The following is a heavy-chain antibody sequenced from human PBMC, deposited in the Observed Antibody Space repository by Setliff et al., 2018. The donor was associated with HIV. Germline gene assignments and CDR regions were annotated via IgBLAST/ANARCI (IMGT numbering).Heavy chain of an antibody. CDR1: GDIFSSSA. CDR2: IIPIRGIA. V-gene: IGHV1-69*10. Sequence: GASVKVSCKGSGDIFSSSAISGVRQAPGQGLEWMGGIIPIRGIANTAQKFQGRVTITADKSTTTVYMDLSSLRSEDTAVYYCARNALDCSGSTCYAGDVYFDYWGQGILVTVSS. D-gene: IGHD2-15*01. J-gene: IGHJ4*02. CDR3: ARNALDCSGSTCYAGDVYFDY.